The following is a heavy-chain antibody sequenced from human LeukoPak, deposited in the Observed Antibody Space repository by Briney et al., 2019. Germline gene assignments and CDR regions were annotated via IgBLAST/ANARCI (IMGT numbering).Heavy chain of an antibody. D-gene: IGHD2-2*01. J-gene: IGHJ4*02. V-gene: IGHV6-1*01. CDR1: GDSVSSNSAA. CDR3: ARGGVVVVPAAIPFDY. Sequence: SQTLSLTCAISGDSVSSNSAAWNWIRQSPSRGLEWLGRTYYRSKWYNDYAVSVKSRITINPDTSKSQFSLQLNSVTPEDTAVYYCARGGVVVVPAAIPFDYWGQGTLVTVSS. CDR2: TYYRSKWYN.